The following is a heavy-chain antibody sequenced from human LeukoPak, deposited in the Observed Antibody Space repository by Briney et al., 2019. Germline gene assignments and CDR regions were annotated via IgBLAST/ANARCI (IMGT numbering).Heavy chain of an antibody. CDR2: IYTSGST. J-gene: IGHJ5*02. Sequence: PSETLSLTCTVSGGSISSYYWSWIGQPAGKGLEGIGRIYTSGSTNYNPSLKSRVTMSVDTSKHQFSLKLSSVTAADTAVYYCARDSRGWFDPWGQGTLVTVSS. CDR3: ARDSRGWFDP. V-gene: IGHV4-4*07. CDR1: GGSISSYY.